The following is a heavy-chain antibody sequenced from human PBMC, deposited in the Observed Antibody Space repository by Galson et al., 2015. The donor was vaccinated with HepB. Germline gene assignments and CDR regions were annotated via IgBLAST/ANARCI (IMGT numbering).Heavy chain of an antibody. Sequence: SVKVSCKASGYTFTSYYMHWVRQAPGQGLEWMGIINPSGGSTSYAQKFQGRVTMTRDTSTSTVYMELSSLRSEDTAVYYCARDRTPPYSNGYYYYYGMDVWGQGTTVTVSS. CDR1: GYTFTSYY. CDR2: INPSGGST. V-gene: IGHV1-46*01. D-gene: IGHD4-11*01. J-gene: IGHJ6*02. CDR3: ARDRTPPYSNGYYYYYGMDV.